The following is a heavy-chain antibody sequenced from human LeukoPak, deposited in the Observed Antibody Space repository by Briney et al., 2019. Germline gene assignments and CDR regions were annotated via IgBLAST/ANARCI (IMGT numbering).Heavy chain of an antibody. CDR1: GGTFGSYA. CDR3: ARSHYYDSSGYYYYYYYMDV. V-gene: IGHV1-69*05. D-gene: IGHD3-22*01. J-gene: IGHJ6*03. CDR2: IIPIFGTA. Sequence: ASVKVSCKASGGTFGSYAINWVRQAPGQGLEWMGGIIPIFGTANYAQKFQGRVTITTDESTSTAYMELSSLRSEDTAVYYCARSHYYDSSGYYYYYYYMDVWGKGTTVTASS.